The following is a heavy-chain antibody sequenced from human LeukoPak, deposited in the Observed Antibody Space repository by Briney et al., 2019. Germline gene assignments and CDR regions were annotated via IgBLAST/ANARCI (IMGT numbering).Heavy chain of an antibody. CDR1: GFTFSDYY. Sequence: PGGSLRLSCAASGFTFSDYYMSWIRQAPGKGLEWVSYISSSGSTIYYADSVKGRFTISRDNAKNSLYLQMNSLRAEDTAVYYCASGGDSSSWYEYYFDYWGQGTLVTVSS. CDR2: ISSSGSTI. J-gene: IGHJ4*02. V-gene: IGHV3-11*04. CDR3: ASGGDSSSWYEYYFDY. D-gene: IGHD6-13*01.